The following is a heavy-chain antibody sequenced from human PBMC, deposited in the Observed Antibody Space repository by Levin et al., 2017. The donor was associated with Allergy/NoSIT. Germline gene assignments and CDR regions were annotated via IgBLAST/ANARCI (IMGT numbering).Heavy chain of an antibody. V-gene: IGHV4-4*07. CDR1: GASISSHY. CDR2: FHASGNG. J-gene: IGHJ3*02. CDR3: ARTPLWFGDLSSPRGAFDI. Sequence: LSQTLSLTCSVSGASISSHYWSWVRQPAGKGLEWIGRFHASGNGNSNPSLKSRVTMSVDTSKSLFSLKLTSVTAADTAIYFCARTPLWFGDLSSPRGAFDIWGRGTTVTVSS. D-gene: IGHD3-10*01.